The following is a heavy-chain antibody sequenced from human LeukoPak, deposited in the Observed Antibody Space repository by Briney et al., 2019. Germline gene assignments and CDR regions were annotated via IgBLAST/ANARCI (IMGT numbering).Heavy chain of an antibody. CDR1: GGSISSYY. V-gene: IGHV4-59*01. CDR3: ARNPPGIRQNAFDI. CDR2: IYYSGNT. J-gene: IGHJ3*02. Sequence: PSETLSLTCTVSGGSISSYYWSWIRQPPGKGREGLGYIYYSGNTNYNPSLKSRVTISVDTSKNQFSLKLSSVTAADTAVYYCARNPPGIRQNAFDIWGQGAMVTVSS.